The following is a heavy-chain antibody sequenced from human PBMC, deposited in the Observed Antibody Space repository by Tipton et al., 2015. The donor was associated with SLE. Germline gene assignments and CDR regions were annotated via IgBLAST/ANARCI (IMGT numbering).Heavy chain of an antibody. D-gene: IGHD5-18*01. Sequence: SLRLSCAASGSTFSSYGMHWVRQAPGKGLAWVAYIRYDGSNKYYADSVKGRFTISRDNSKNTLYLQMNSLRAEDTAVYYCAKDPGGYSYGEYFDYWGQGTLVTVSS. CDR3: AKDPGGYSYGEYFDY. V-gene: IGHV3-30*02. CDR2: IRYDGSNK. J-gene: IGHJ4*02. CDR1: GSTFSSYG.